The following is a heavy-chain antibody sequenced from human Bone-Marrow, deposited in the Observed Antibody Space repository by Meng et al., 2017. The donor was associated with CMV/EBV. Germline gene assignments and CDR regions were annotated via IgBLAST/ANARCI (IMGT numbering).Heavy chain of an antibody. CDR3: ARLAYSYGYVDY. CDR2: ISYDGSNK. J-gene: IGHJ4*02. V-gene: IGHV3-30*04. CDR1: GFTFSSYA. D-gene: IGHD5-18*01. Sequence: GGSLRLSCAASGFTFSSYAMHWVRQAPGKGLEWVAVISYDGSNKYYADSVKGRFTISRDNSKNTLYLQMNSLRAEDTAVYYCARLAYSYGYVDYWGQGTLVTVSS.